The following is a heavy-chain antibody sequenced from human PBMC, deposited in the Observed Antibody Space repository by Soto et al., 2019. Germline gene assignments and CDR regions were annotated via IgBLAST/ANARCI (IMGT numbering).Heavy chain of an antibody. D-gene: IGHD2-15*01. Sequence: GGSLRLSCAASGFTFRTYTMNWVRQAPGKGLEWVSGISVSGDRTYYADSVKGRFTISRDNSKNTLYLQVNGLRAEDTAVYFCAKLPCSGGACFSVSFDIWGPGTRVTVSS. CDR3: AKLPCSGGACFSVSFDI. CDR2: ISVSGDRT. J-gene: IGHJ3*02. V-gene: IGHV3-23*01. CDR1: GFTFRTYT.